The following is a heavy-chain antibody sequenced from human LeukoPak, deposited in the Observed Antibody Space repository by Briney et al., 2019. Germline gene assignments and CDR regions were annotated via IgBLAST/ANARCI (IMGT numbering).Heavy chain of an antibody. CDR1: GYTFTSYY. D-gene: IGHD5/OR15-5a*01. V-gene: IGHV7-4-1*02. J-gene: IGHJ4*02. CDR3: ARESNSVTIPFDY. CDR2: INTNTGNT. Sequence: GASVKVSCKASGYTFTSYYMHWVRQAPGQGLEWMGWINTNTGNTTYAQGFTGRFVFSLDTSVSTAYLQINSLKAEDTAVYYCARESNSVTIPFDYWGQGTLVTVSS.